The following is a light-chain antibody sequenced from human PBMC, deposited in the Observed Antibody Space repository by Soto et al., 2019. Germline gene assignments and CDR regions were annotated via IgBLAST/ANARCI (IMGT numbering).Light chain of an antibody. J-gene: IGKJ3*01. V-gene: IGKV3-20*01. CDR2: GAS. CDR1: QSVSSSY. CDR3: QQYGSSPRFT. Sequence: EIVLTQSPGTLSLSPGERATLSCRASQSVSSSYLAWYQQKPGKAPRLLIYGASSRATGIPDRFSVSGSGTDFTITISRLEPEDVAVYYCQQYGSSPRFTFGPGTKVDIK.